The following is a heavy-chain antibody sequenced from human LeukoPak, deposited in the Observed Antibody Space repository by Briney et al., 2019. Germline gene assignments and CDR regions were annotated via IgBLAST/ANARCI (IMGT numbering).Heavy chain of an antibody. CDR3: ARDSRSGIDY. Sequence: PSETLSLTCAVYGGSFSGYYWSWIRQPPGKGLEWIGYIYYSGSTNYNPSLKSRVTISVDTSKNQFSLKLSSVTAADTAVYYCARDSRSGIDYWGQGTLVTVSS. D-gene: IGHD2-15*01. CDR1: GGSFSGYY. CDR2: IYYSGST. V-gene: IGHV4-59*01. J-gene: IGHJ4*02.